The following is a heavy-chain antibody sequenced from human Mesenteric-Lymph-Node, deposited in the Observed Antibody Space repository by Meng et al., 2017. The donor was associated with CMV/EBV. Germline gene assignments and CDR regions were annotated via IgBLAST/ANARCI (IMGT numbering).Heavy chain of an antibody. Sequence: SETLSLTCTVSGGSVSSGSYYWSWIRQPPGKGLEWIGYIYYSGSTNYNPSLKSRDTISVDTSKNQFSLKLSSVTAADTAVYYCASGSYYYYYGMDVWGQGTTVTVSS. CDR1: GGSVSSGSYY. J-gene: IGHJ6*02. V-gene: IGHV4-61*01. D-gene: IGHD1-26*01. CDR2: IYYSGST. CDR3: ASGSYYYYYGMDV.